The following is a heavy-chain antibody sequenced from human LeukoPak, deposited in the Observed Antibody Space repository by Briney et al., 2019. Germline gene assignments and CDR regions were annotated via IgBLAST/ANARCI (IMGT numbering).Heavy chain of an antibody. CDR1: GFTFSSYS. Sequence: SLXXXCXASGFTFSSYSMNWVRQAPGKGLEWVSYISSSSRTIYYADSVKGRFTMSRDNAKNSLYLQMNSLRAEDRAVYYCAXETXYXDSXGYYYPGGFDYWGQGTLVTVSS. CDR3: AXETXYXDSXGYYYPGGFDY. J-gene: IGHJ4*02. V-gene: IGHV3-48*01. D-gene: IGHD3-22*01. CDR2: ISSSSRTI.